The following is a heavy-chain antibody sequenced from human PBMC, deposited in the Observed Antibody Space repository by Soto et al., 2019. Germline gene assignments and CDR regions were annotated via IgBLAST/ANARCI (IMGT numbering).Heavy chain of an antibody. CDR1: GYIFTTYA. J-gene: IGHJ4*02. D-gene: IGHD3-9*01. CDR3: EREHDTFSAYSLDY. V-gene: IGHV1-3*01. CDR2: INAGNGNT. Sequence: QVQLVQSGAEAGNPGASVKVSCKASGYIFTTYAIFWVRQAPGQRLEWMGWINAGNGNTKYSQRFQGRVLITRDTSANTAYMEVSSLRSEDTAVYYCEREHDTFSAYSLDYWGKGTLVSVSS.